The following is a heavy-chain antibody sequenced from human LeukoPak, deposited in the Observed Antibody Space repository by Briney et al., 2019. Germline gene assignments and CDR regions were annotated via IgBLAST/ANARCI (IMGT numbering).Heavy chain of an antibody. J-gene: IGHJ5*02. CDR3: ARHCFDPADSRMTWFDP. D-gene: IGHD3-9*01. CDR2: IYYSWTT. Sequence: SETLSLTCTVSGGSVSIGGYYWAWIRQPPGKGLEWIGSIYYSWTTYYNPSLKSRVTLSLDTSNNHFSLKLSALNAADTAVYFCARHCFDPADSRMTWFDPWGQGILVTVSS. CDR1: GGSVSIGGYY. V-gene: IGHV4-39*01.